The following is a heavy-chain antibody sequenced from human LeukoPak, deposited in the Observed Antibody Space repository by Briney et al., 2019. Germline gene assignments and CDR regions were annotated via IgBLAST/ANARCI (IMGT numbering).Heavy chain of an antibody. J-gene: IGHJ4*02. D-gene: IGHD6-19*01. Sequence: GGSLRLSCAASGFTFSSYAMHWVRQAPGKGLEWLAVISYDGSNKYYADSVKGRFTISRDNSKTTLYLQMDSLRAEDTAMYYCARDNSSRWYFDYWGQGTLVTVSS. CDR1: GFTFSSYA. CDR3: ARDNSSRWYFDY. CDR2: ISYDGSNK. V-gene: IGHV3-30-3*01.